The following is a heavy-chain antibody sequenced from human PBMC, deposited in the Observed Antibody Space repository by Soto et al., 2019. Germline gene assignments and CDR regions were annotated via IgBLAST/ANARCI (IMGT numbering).Heavy chain of an antibody. CDR1: DGCSIGRAYS. D-gene: IGHD3-10*01. CDR3: TTQGFGGLHGLVDV. V-gene: IGHV4-30-2*05. Sequence: SEILSLSGAVSDGCSIGRAYSGIVSREQQGKGMEWIGYIYHSGSTYHNPSLKSRVPISVDTSKNQPSLKLTSVPAADTAVYYCTTQGFGGLHGLVDVWGQGTTVTVS. J-gene: IGHJ6*02. CDR2: IYHSGST.